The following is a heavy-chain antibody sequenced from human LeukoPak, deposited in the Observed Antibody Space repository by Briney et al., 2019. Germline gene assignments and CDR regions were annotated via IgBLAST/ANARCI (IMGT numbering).Heavy chain of an antibody. J-gene: IGHJ4*02. D-gene: IGHD1-26*01. CDR3: AKDRGLLVGAITGYFDY. CDR2: ISFDGSNK. V-gene: IGHV3-30*18. CDR1: GFTFSGCG. Sequence: GGSLRLSCAASGFTFSGCGMHWVRQAPGKGLEWVAVISFDGSNKYYADSVKGRFTISRDNSKNTLYLQVNSLRAEDTAVYYCAKDRGLLVGAITGYFDYWGQGTLVTVSS.